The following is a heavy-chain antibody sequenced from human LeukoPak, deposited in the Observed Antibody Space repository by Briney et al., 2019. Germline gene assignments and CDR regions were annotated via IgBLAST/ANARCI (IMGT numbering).Heavy chain of an antibody. CDR2: INPNSGGT. Sequence: WASVKVSCKASVYTFTVYYMHWVRQAPGQGLEWMGWINPNSGGTNYAQKFQGRVSMTRDTSISTAYMELSRLRSDDTAVYYCARGGISEQPYYFDYWGQGTLVTVSS. D-gene: IGHD1-26*01. CDR1: VYTFTVYY. J-gene: IGHJ4*02. CDR3: ARGGISEQPYYFDY. V-gene: IGHV1-2*02.